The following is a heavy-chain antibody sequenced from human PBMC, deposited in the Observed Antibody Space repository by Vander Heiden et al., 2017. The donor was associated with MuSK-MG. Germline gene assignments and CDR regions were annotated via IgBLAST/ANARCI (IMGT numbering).Heavy chain of an antibody. CDR2: ISPGDSDT. CDR1: GYSFPSYW. CDR3: ARAFSMPTVAFDY. Sequence: EVQLVQSGAEVKKPGESLKISCKGSGYSFPSYWIGWVRQMPGKGLEWMAIISPGDSDTRYSPSFQGQVTISADKSISTAYLQWSSLKASDTAMYYCARAFSMPTVAFDYWGQGTLVTVSS. V-gene: IGHV5-51*01. D-gene: IGHD4-4*01. J-gene: IGHJ4*02.